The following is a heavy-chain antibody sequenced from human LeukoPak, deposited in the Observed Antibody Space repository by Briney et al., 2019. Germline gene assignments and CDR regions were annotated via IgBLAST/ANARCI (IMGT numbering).Heavy chain of an antibody. Sequence: SETLSLTCADYGGSFSDSYWSWIRQAPGKGLEWIGEIIRSGITNYNPSLKSRATISIDASKKQFSLRLSSVTAADTAVYFCARGNRAGYYFDYWGQGTLVTVSS. CDR3: ARGNRAGYYFDY. CDR2: IIRSGIT. V-gene: IGHV4-34*01. J-gene: IGHJ4*02. CDR1: GGSFSDSY. D-gene: IGHD5-24*01.